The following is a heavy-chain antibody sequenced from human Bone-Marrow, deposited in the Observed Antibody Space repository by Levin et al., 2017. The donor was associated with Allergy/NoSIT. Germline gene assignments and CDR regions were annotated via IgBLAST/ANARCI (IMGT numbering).Heavy chain of an antibody. V-gene: IGHV1-46*01. J-gene: IGHJ4*02. CDR1: GYTFTRYY. Sequence: GESLKISCKASGYTFTRYYIHWVRQAPGQGLEWMGIINPGGIGTTYAQNFQDRVTMTSDTSTSTVYMELSSLRSEDTAVYYCARRDCSGTSCYFVYWGQGTLVTVSS. CDR2: INPGGIGT. CDR3: ARRDCSGTSCYFVY. D-gene: IGHD2-15*01.